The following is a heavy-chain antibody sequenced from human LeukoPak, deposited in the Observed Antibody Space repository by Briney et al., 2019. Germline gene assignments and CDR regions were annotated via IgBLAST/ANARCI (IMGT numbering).Heavy chain of an antibody. D-gene: IGHD3-22*01. V-gene: IGHV3-33*08. CDR1: GFTFSNAW. CDR3: ARDDYYDSSGYYLH. CDR2: IWYDGSNK. J-gene: IGHJ4*02. Sequence: GGSLRLSCAASGFTFSNAWMSWVRQAPGKGLEWVAVIWYDGSNKYYADSVKGRFTISRDNSKNTLYLQMNSLRAEDTAVYYCARDDYYDSSGYYLHWGQGTLVTVSS.